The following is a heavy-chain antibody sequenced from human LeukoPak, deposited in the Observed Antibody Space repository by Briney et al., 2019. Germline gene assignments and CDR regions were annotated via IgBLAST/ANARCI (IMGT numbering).Heavy chain of an antibody. J-gene: IGHJ6*04. V-gene: IGHV4-34*01. D-gene: IGHD3-10*01. CDR2: INHSGST. Sequence: SETLSLTCAVYGGSFSGYYWSWIRQPPGKGLEWIGEINHSGSTNYNPSLKSRVTISVDTSKNQFSLKLSSVTAADTAVYYCARGGPGGSGSYCNPRYYGMDVWGKGTTVTVSS. CDR3: ARGGPGGSGSYCNPRYYGMDV. CDR1: GGSFSGYY.